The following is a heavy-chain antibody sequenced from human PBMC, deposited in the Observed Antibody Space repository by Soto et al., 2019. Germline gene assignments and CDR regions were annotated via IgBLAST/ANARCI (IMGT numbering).Heavy chain of an antibody. CDR2: IYYSGST. CDR1: GGSISSSSYY. V-gene: IGHV4-39*01. D-gene: IGHD3-10*01. Sequence: PSETLSLTCTVSGGSISSSSYYWGWIRQPPGKGLEWIGSIYYSGSTYYNPSLKSRVTISVDTSKNQFSLKLSSVTAADTAVYYCARHGRIFGELLWDYWGQGTLVTVSS. J-gene: IGHJ4*02. CDR3: ARHGRIFGELLWDY.